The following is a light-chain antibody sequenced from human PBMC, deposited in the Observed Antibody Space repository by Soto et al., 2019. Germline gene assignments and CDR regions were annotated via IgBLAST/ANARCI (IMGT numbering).Light chain of an antibody. V-gene: IGKV1-12*01. CDR2: GAS. CDR3: QQANSFPIT. J-gene: IGKJ5*01. Sequence: SHMTQSPPSVSSSVGDRVTITCRASQDVGKWLAWYQQKPGKAPTLLIHGASSLQSGVPSRFSGSGSGTDFTLTISSLQPEDFATYYCQQANSFPITFGQGTRLEIK. CDR1: QDVGKW.